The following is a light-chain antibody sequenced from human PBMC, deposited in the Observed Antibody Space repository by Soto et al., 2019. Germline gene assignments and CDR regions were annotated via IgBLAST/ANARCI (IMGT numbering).Light chain of an antibody. Sequence: QAVVTQEPSLTVSPGGTVTLTCGSSTGAVTNGHYPYWFQQKPGQAPRTLIYDTTNRHSWTLARFSGSLLGGKAALTLSGAQPEDEAEYYCLLSYNGPYVFGTGTQLTVL. V-gene: IGLV7-46*01. CDR3: LLSYNGPYV. CDR2: DTT. J-gene: IGLJ1*01. CDR1: TGAVTNGHY.